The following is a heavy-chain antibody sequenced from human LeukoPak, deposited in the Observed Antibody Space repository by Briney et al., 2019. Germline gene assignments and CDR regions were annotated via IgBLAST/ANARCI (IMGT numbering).Heavy chain of an antibody. V-gene: IGHV3-48*03. CDR2: IASDGTI. J-gene: IGHJ4*02. Sequence: GGSLRLSCVASGFILSTSEMNWVRQAPGKGLEWVSFIASDGTIYYTDSVKGRFTLSRDNAKNSLYLQMNSLKTEDTAVYYCTRLSGDNWNYGGNFDSWGQGTLVTVSS. D-gene: IGHD1-7*01. CDR1: GFILSTSE. CDR3: TRLSGDNWNYGGNFDS.